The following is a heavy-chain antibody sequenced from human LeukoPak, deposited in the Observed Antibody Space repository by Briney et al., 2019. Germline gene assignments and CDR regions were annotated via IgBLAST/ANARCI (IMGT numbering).Heavy chain of an antibody. J-gene: IGHJ4*02. D-gene: IGHD3-22*01. CDR2: ISSSSYI. CDR1: GFTFSSYS. Sequence: GGSLRLSCAASGFTFSSYSMNWVRQAPGKGLEWVSSISSSSYIYYADSVKGRFTISRDNAKNSLYLQMNSQRAEDTAVYYCARDLSESYYDSSGYYPFDYWGQGTLVTVSS. CDR3: ARDLSESYYDSSGYYPFDY. V-gene: IGHV3-21*01.